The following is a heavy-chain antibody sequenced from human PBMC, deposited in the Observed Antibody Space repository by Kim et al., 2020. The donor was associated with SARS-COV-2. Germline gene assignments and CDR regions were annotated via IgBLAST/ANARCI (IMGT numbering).Heavy chain of an antibody. V-gene: IGHV4-31*03. CDR3: ARVTGGRTYYYGSGSYMVDP. D-gene: IGHD3-10*01. CDR2: IYYSGST. CDR1: GGSISSGGYY. J-gene: IGHJ5*02. Sequence: SETLSLTCTVSGGSISSGGYYWSWIRQHPGKGLEWIGYIYYSGSTYYNPSLKSRVTISVDTSKNQFSLKLSSVTAADTAVYYGARVTGGRTYYYGSGSYMVDPWGQGTLVTVSS.